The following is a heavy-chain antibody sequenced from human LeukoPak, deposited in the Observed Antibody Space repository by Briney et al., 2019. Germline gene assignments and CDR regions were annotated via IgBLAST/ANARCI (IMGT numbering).Heavy chain of an antibody. Sequence: GGSLRLSCAASGFTFSSYGMHWVRQAPGKGLEWVAVLSYDGSNKYYADSVKGRFTISRDNSKNTLYLQMNSLRAEDTAVYYCAKGLDAFDIWGQGTMVTVSS. CDR3: AKGLDAFDI. CDR2: LSYDGSNK. V-gene: IGHV3-30*18. J-gene: IGHJ3*02. CDR1: GFTFSSYG.